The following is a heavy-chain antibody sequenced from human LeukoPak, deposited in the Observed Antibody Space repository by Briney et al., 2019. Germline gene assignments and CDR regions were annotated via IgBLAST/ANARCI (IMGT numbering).Heavy chain of an antibody. Sequence: SETLSLTCTVSGGSISSYYWSWIRQPPGKGLEWIGEINHSGSTNYNPSLKSRVTISVDTSKNQFSLKLSSVTAADTAVYYCAGEGPSHHFWGGDWYRDYWGQGTLVTVSS. CDR2: INHSGST. CDR3: AGEGPSHHFWGGDWYRDY. CDR1: GGSISSYY. J-gene: IGHJ4*02. V-gene: IGHV4-34*01. D-gene: IGHD2-21*02.